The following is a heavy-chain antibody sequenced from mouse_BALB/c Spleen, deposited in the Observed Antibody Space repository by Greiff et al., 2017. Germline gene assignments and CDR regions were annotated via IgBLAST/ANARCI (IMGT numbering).Heavy chain of an antibody. CDR2: IYPGDGST. V-gene: IGHV1S56*01. J-gene: IGHJ2*01. CDR1: GYTFTSYY. Sequence: QVQLQQSGPELVKPGASVKMSCKASGYTFTSYYIHWVKQRPGQGLEWIGWIYPGDGSTKYNEKFKGKTTLTADKSSSTAYMLLSSLTSEDSAIYFCARRGGFTTVPYFDYWGQGTTLTVSS. D-gene: IGHD1-1*01. CDR3: ARRGGFTTVPYFDY.